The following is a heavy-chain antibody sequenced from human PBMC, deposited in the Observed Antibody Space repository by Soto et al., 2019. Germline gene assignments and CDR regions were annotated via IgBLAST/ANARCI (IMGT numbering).Heavy chain of an antibody. CDR1: GFTFDDYA. V-gene: IGHV3-9*01. CDR3: AKDIAGITIFGVAPAFDY. D-gene: IGHD3-3*01. Sequence: GGSLRLSCAASGFTFDDYAMHWVRQAPGKGLEWVSGISWNSGSIGYADSVKGRFTISRDNAKNSLYLQMNSLRAEDTALYYCAKDIAGITIFGVAPAFDYWGHGTLVTVSS. CDR2: ISWNSGSI. J-gene: IGHJ4*01.